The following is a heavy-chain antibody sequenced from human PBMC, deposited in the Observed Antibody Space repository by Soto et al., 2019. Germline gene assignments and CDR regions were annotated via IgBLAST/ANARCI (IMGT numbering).Heavy chain of an antibody. Sequence: GASVKVSCKASGYTLTSYAMHWVRQAPGQRLEWMGWINAGNGNTKYSQKFQGRVTITRDTSASTAYMELSSLRSEDTAVYYCARDGAYDSSGYFSYYFDYWGQGTLVTVSS. CDR3: ARDGAYDSSGYFSYYFDY. V-gene: IGHV1-3*01. CDR1: GYTLTSYA. J-gene: IGHJ4*02. D-gene: IGHD3-22*01. CDR2: INAGNGNT.